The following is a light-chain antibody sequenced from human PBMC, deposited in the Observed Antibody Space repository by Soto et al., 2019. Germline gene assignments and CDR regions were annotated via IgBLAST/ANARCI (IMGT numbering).Light chain of an antibody. CDR2: KVS. V-gene: IGKV2-30*01. J-gene: IGKJ5*01. CDR3: MQATHWPIT. Sequence: DVVMTQSPLSLPVTLGQPAAISFGAKRSRVYSDGIAYFSWFQQRPGRSPRRLIYKVSNRDSGVPARFSGSGSGTDFALKISRVEADDVGVYYCMQATHWPITFGQGTRLEIK. CDR1: RSRVYSDGIAY.